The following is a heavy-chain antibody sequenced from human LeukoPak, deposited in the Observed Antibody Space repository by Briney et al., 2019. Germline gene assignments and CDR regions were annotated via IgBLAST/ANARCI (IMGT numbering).Heavy chain of an antibody. J-gene: IGHJ6*03. CDR3: ARRVSTLDYDFWSGSMDV. Sequence: GESLKISCKGSGYSFTSYWIGWVRQMPGKGLEWIGIIYPGDSDTRYSPSFQGQVTISADKSISTAYLQWSSLKASDTAMYYCARRVSTLDYDFWSGSMDVWGKGTTVTVSS. CDR1: GYSFTSYW. V-gene: IGHV5-51*01. D-gene: IGHD3-3*01. CDR2: IYPGDSDT.